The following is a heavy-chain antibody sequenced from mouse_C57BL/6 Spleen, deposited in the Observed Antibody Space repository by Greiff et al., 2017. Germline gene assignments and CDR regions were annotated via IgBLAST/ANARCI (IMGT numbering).Heavy chain of an antibody. V-gene: IGHV1-82*01. CDR2: IYPGDGDT. Sequence: QVQLQQSGPELVKPGASVKISCKASGYAFSSSWMNWVKQRPGKGLEWIGRIYPGDGDTNYNGKFKGKATLTADKSSSTAYMQLSSLTSEDSAVYFCAREGDGYYVAMDYWGQGTSVTVSS. D-gene: IGHD2-3*01. CDR1: GYAFSSSW. CDR3: AREGDGYYVAMDY. J-gene: IGHJ4*01.